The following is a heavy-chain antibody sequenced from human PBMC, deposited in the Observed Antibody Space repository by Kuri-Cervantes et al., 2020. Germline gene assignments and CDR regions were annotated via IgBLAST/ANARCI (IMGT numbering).Heavy chain of an antibody. V-gene: IGHV3-53*01. CDR2: IYSGGST. CDR3: AKSLEAEWELLDY. D-gene: IGHD1-26*01. J-gene: IGHJ4*02. Sequence: GASLRLSCAASGFTFSSYAMHWVRQAPGKGLVWVSFIYSGGSTYYADSVKGRFTISRDNSKNTLYLQMNSLRAEDTAVYYCAKSLEAEWELLDYWGQGTLVTVSS. CDR1: GFTFSSYA.